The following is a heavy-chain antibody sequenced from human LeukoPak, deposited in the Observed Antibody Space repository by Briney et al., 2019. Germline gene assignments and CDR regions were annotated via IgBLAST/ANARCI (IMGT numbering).Heavy chain of an antibody. Sequence: GRSLRLSCAASGFTFDDYAMHWVRQAPGKGLEWVSGISWNSGSIGYADSVKGRCTISRDNAKNSLYLQMNSLRAEDMALYYCAKEFGSGTYYAQDAFDIWGQGTMVTVSS. D-gene: IGHD1-26*01. J-gene: IGHJ3*02. CDR2: ISWNSGSI. CDR1: GFTFDDYA. CDR3: AKEFGSGTYYAQDAFDI. V-gene: IGHV3-9*03.